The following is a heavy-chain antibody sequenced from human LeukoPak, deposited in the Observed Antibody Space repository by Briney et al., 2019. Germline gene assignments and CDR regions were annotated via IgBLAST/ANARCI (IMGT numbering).Heavy chain of an antibody. CDR3: ARFIAARPGSIDY. CDR1: GGSISSSSYS. CDR2: IYYSGST. V-gene: IGHV4-39*07. J-gene: IGHJ4*02. D-gene: IGHD6-6*01. Sequence: RPLETLSLTCTVSGGSISSSSYSWGWIRQPPGKGLEWIGSIYYSGSTYYNPSLKSRVTISVDTSKNQFSLKLSSVTAADTAVYYCARFIAARPGSIDYWGQGTLVTVSS.